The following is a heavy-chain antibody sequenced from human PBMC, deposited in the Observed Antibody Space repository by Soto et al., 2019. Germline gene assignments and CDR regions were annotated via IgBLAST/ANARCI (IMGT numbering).Heavy chain of an antibody. CDR2: LNWSGGSI. CDR3: ARGPRTTVTTFELWFVN. D-gene: IGHD4-17*01. V-gene: IGHV3-9*01. Sequence: EVQVVESGGGLEQPGRSLRLSCAASGFAFDDYAMHWVRQVPGKGLEWVSGLNWSGGSIDYADSVKGRFTISRDNAKNSLYPQMNSLRVEDTAMYYCARGPRTTVTTFELWFVNWGQGTMVTVSS. J-gene: IGHJ5*02. CDR1: GFAFDDYA.